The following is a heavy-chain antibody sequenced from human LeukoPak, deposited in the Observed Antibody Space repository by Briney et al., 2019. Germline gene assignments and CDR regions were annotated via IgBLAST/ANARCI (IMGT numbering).Heavy chain of an antibody. V-gene: IGHV4-34*01. CDR3: ARGVVDTAMVIDWFDP. D-gene: IGHD5-18*01. CDR1: GGSFSGYY. J-gene: IGHJ5*02. Sequence: SETLSLTCAVYGGSFSGYYWSWIRQPPGKGLEWIGEINHSGSTNYNPSLKSRVTISVDTSKNQFSLKLSSVTAADTAVYYCARGVVDTAMVIDWFDPWGQGTLVTVSS. CDR2: INHSGST.